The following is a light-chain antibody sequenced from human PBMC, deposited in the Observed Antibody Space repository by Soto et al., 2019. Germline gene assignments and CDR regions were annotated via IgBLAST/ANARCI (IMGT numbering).Light chain of an antibody. CDR2: TTS. CDR3: QQHYNTPRT. V-gene: IGKV1-39*01. J-gene: IGKJ1*01. CDR1: QSISTF. Sequence: DIQMTQSPSSLSSSLGYRVTITCRASQSISTFLNWYQQKPGKAPTLVIYTTSNLQSGVPSRFSGSGSATHFTLTISSLQPEDFATYYCQQHYNTPRTFGQGTKVDIK.